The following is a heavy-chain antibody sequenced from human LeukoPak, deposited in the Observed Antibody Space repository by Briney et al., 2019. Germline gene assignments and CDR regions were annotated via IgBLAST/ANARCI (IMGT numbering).Heavy chain of an antibody. CDR3: ARDRIYYDSSGLNDY. D-gene: IGHD3-22*01. J-gene: IGHJ4*02. CDR1: GFTFSNYR. Sequence: GGSLRLSCAASGFTFSNYRMSWVRQAPGKGLEWVANIKQDGSEKYYVDSVKGRFTISRGNAKNSLYLQMNSLRAEDTAVYYCARDRIYYDSSGLNDYWGQGTLVTVSS. CDR2: IKQDGSEK. V-gene: IGHV3-7*01.